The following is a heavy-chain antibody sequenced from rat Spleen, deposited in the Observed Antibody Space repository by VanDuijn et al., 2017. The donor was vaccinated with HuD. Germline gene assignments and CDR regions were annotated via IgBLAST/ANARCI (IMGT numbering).Heavy chain of an antibody. D-gene: IGHD1-10*01. V-gene: IGHV2-41*01. J-gene: IGHJ2*01. CDR1: GFSLTNYY. Sequence: QVQLKETGPGLVQPTQTLSITCTVSGFSLTNYYMQWVRQTPGKGLEWMGIIWNTGGTRYNSALKSRLNISKDTSKSQVFLKMNSLQTEDTATYYCARWDNNYGVDYWGQGVMVTVSS. CDR3: ARWDNNYGVDY. CDR2: IWNTGGT.